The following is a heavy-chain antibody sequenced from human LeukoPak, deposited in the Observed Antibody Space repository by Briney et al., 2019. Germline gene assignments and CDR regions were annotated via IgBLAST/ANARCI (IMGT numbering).Heavy chain of an antibody. CDR3: AREGTYHYDSSGRPFDY. Sequence: SETLSLTCTVSGGSISSYYWSWIRQPPGKGLEWIGYIYYGGSTNYNPSLKSRVTISVDTSKNQFSLKLSSVTAADTAVYYCAREGTYHYDSSGRPFDYWGQGTLVTVSS. J-gene: IGHJ4*02. CDR1: GGSISSYY. CDR2: IYYGGST. V-gene: IGHV4-59*01. D-gene: IGHD3-22*01.